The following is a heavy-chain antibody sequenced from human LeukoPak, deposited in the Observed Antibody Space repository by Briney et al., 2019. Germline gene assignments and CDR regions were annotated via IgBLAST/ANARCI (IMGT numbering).Heavy chain of an antibody. D-gene: IGHD6-13*01. J-gene: IGHJ4*02. CDR1: GFTFDDYA. CDR3: AKGNSSSWYRGTMAFDY. Sequence: GGSLRLSCAASGFTFDDYAMHWVRQAPGKGLEWVSGISWNSGSIGYADSVKGRFTISRDNAKNSLYLQMNSLRAEDTALYYCAKGNSSSWYRGTMAFDYWGQGTLVTVSS. CDR2: ISWNSGSI. V-gene: IGHV3-9*01.